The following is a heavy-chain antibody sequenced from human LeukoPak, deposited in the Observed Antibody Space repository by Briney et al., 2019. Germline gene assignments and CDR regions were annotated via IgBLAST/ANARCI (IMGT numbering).Heavy chain of an antibody. CDR3: ASFITGTTS. V-gene: IGHV3-33*01. CDR1: GFIFSSYG. Sequence: PGRSLRLSCAASGFIFSSYGMHWVRQAPGKGLEWVAVIWYDGSNKYYADSVKGRFTISRDNSKNTLYLQMNSLRAEDTAVYYCASFITGTTSWGQGTPVTVSS. D-gene: IGHD1-20*01. CDR2: IWYDGSNK. J-gene: IGHJ5*02.